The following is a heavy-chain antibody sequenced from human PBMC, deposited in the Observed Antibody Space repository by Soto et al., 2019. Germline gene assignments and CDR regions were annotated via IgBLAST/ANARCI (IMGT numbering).Heavy chain of an antibody. V-gene: IGHV4-59*01. CDR2: IYYSGST. CDR3: ARDHPVYKGSGSYPPQYYYYGMDV. J-gene: IGHJ6*02. Sequence: SETLSLTCTVSGGSISSYYWSWIRQPPGKGLEWIGYIYYSGSTNYNPSLKSRVTISVDTSKNQFSLKLSSVTAADTAVYYCARDHPVYKGSGSYPPQYYYYGMDVWGQGTTVTVSS. D-gene: IGHD3-10*01. CDR1: GGSISSYY.